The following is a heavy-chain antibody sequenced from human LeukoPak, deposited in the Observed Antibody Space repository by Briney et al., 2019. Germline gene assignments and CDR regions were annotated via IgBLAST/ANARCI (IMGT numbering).Heavy chain of an antibody. CDR3: ARDKVVGATYSDY. Sequence: PGGSLRLSCAASGFTFSNYWMSWVRQAPGKGLEWVANIQQDGSERYYVDSVKGRFTISRDNAKNSLYLQMNSLRAEDTAVYYCARDKVVGATYSDYWGQGTLVTVSS. V-gene: IGHV3-7*01. CDR2: IQQDGSER. D-gene: IGHD1-26*01. J-gene: IGHJ4*02. CDR1: GFTFSNYW.